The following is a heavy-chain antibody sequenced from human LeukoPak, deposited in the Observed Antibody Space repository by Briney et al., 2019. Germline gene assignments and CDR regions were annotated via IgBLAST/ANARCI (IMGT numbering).Heavy chain of an antibody. J-gene: IGHJ2*01. CDR1: GFTFSSYS. V-gene: IGHV3-21*01. D-gene: IGHD3-3*01. CDR2: ISSSSSYI. Sequence: GGSLRLSCAASGFTFSSYSMNWVRQAPGKGLEWVSSISSSSSYIYYADSVKGRFTISRDNAKNSLYLQMNSLRAEDTAVYYCARPPYDFWSGSHAWYFDLWGRGTLVTVSS. CDR3: ARPPYDFWSGSHAWYFDL.